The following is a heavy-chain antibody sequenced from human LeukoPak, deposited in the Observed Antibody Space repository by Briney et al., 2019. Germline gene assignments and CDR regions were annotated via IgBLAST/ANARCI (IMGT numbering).Heavy chain of an antibody. CDR3: ARGGRRVIPAAHFDY. J-gene: IGHJ4*02. D-gene: IGHD2-2*01. CDR1: GGSISSYY. V-gene: IGHV4-59*01. Sequence: SETLSLTXTVSGGSISSYYWSWIRQPPGKGLEWIGYIYYSGSTNYNPSLKSRVTISVDTSKNQFSLKLSSVTAADTAVYYCARGGRRVIPAAHFDYWGQGTLVTVSS. CDR2: IYYSGST.